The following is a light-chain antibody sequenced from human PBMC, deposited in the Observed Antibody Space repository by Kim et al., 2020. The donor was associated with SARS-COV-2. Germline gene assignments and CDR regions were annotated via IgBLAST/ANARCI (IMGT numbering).Light chain of an antibody. J-gene: IGLJ3*02. CDR3: TSYTTSSTIPVV. V-gene: IGLV2-14*03. Sequence: QSALTQPASVSGSPGQSITISCTGTSSDVGGYNYVSWYQQNPGKAPKLMIYDVSNRPSGVSNRFSGSKSGNTASLTISGLQAEDEADYFCTSYTTSSTIPVVFGGGTKLTVL. CDR1: SSDVGGYNY. CDR2: DVS.